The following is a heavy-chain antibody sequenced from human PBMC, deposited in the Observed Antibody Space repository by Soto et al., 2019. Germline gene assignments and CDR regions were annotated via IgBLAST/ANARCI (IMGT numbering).Heavy chain of an antibody. CDR2: INPNSGGK. CDR1: GYTFTGYY. Sequence: QVQLVQSGAEVKKPGASVKVSCKASGYTFTGYYMHWVRQAPGQGLEWMGWINPNSGGKNYAQKFQGRVTMTRDTSISTAYMELSRLRSDDTAVYYCARDRRSIAVAVPNFSRFAPWGQGTLVTVSS. CDR3: ARDRRSIAVAVPNFSRFAP. D-gene: IGHD6-19*01. J-gene: IGHJ5*02. V-gene: IGHV1-2*02.